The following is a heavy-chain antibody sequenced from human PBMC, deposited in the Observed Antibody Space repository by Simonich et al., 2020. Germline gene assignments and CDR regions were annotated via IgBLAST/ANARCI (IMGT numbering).Heavy chain of an antibody. Sequence: QVQLVQSGAEVKKPGASVKVSCKASGYTFTGYYMHWVRQAPGQGLECKGWINPNSGGTNDAQKFQGRVTMTRDTSISTAYMELSRLRSDDTAVYYCARWPSIPASYGSGSYFDYWGQGTLVTVSS. J-gene: IGHJ4*02. CDR3: ARWPSIPASYGSGSYFDY. CDR1: GYTFTGYY. D-gene: IGHD3-10*01. V-gene: IGHV1-2*02. CDR2: INPNSGGT.